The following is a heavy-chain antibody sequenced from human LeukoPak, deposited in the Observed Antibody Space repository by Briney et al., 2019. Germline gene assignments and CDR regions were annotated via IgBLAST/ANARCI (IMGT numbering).Heavy chain of an antibody. CDR1: DGSITTPY. D-gene: IGHD4-23*01. J-gene: IGHJ4*02. V-gene: IGHV4-59*11. CDR3: AGPAQTPGGNSPFDH. Sequence: SETLSLTSTVSDGSITTPYWTWIRQPPGKGLGWIGHIYYSGSTKYNPSLKSRVTISVDTSKNQFSLNLTSVTAADTAVYYCAGPAQTPGGNSPFDHWGQGTLVTVSS. CDR2: IYYSGST.